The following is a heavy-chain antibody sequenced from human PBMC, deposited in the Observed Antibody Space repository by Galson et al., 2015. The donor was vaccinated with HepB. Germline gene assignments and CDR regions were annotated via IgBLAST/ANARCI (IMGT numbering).Heavy chain of an antibody. Sequence: SLRLSCAAFGFTFSSFAMSWVRQTPRKGLEWVSFTSTSGGTTDYADSAKGRFTISRDNSKNTLYLQMNSLRAEDTAVYYCARGGYCSSVSCSYYYYGMDVWGQGTTVTVSS. CDR1: GFTFSSFA. CDR2: TSTSGGTT. J-gene: IGHJ6*02. D-gene: IGHD2-2*01. CDR3: ARGGYCSSVSCSYYYYGMDV. V-gene: IGHV3-23*01.